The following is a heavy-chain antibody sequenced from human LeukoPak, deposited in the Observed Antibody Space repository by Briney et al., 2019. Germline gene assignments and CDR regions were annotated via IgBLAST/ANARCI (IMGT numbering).Heavy chain of an antibody. D-gene: IGHD3-10*01. CDR1: GYTFTSFG. CDR3: ARDATPYYYGSASYFFVH. J-gene: IGHJ5*02. Sequence: ASVKISCKASGYTFTSFGVNWVRQAPGQGLEWMGWIGAYSGNASYVQTYEGRVTMTTETSTSTAYMELRNLTSDDTAVYYCARDATPYYYGSASYFFVHWGQGTLVTVSS. V-gene: IGHV1-18*01. CDR2: IGAYSGNA.